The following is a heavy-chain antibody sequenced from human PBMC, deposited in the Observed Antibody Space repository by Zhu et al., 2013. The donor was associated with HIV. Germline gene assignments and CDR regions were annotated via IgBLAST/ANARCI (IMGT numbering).Heavy chain of an antibody. Sequence: QVQLVQSGAEVKKPGASVKVSCKASGYTFTGYYMHWVRQAPGQGLEWMGWINPNSGGTNYAQKFQGRVTMTRDTSISTAYMGLSRLRSDDTAVYYCARDRADSGYDYLDYYYGMDVWGQGTTVTVSS. V-gene: IGHV1-2*02. J-gene: IGHJ6*02. CDR3: ARDRADSGYDYLDYYYGMDV. CDR2: INPNSGGT. CDR1: GYTFTGYY. D-gene: IGHD5-12*01.